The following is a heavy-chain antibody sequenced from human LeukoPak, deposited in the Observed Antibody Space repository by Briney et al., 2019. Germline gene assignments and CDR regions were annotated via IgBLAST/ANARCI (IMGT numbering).Heavy chain of an antibody. CDR3: AREVGWFDP. CDR2: IYTSGNI. CDR1: GGSISSSTYY. Sequence: PSETLSLTCSVSGGSISSSTYYWGWIRQSPVKGLEWIGSIYTSGNINYNPSLKSRVTMSVDTSKNQFSLKLSSVTAADTAVYYCAREVGWFDPWGQGTLVTVSP. J-gene: IGHJ5*02. V-gene: IGHV4-39*07.